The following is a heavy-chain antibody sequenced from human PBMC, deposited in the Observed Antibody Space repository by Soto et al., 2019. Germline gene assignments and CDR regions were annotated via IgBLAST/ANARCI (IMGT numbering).Heavy chain of an antibody. Sequence: SETLSLTCTVSGASISHYYWSWIRQSPGKGLDWIGYFYPSGRTDYNPSLKSRVTISVDTSKNQFSLELNSLTAADTAVYYCAIWPWITTQHHVRGPAALLTVSS. CDR2: FYPSGRT. D-gene: IGHD4-4*01. J-gene: IGHJ4*02. CDR3: AIWPWITTQHHV. CDR1: GASISHYY. V-gene: IGHV4-59*01.